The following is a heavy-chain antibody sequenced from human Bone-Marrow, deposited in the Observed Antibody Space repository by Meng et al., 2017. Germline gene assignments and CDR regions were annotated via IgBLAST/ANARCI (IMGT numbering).Heavy chain of an antibody. CDR1: GYSFSTYW. D-gene: IGHD1-26*01. V-gene: IGHV5-51*01. CDR3: ARPGSSGSYDSLDF. CDR2: IYPGDSET. Sequence: GESLKISCKGSGYSFSTYWLAWVRQMPGKGLEWMGIIYPGDSETRYSPSFQGQVTISADKSISTAYLQWSSLKASDTAMYYCARPGSSGSYDSLDFWGQGTRVTVSS. J-gene: IGHJ4*02.